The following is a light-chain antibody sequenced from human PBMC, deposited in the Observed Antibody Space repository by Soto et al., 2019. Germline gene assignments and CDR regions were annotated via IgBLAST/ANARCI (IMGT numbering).Light chain of an antibody. CDR2: GVT. CDR1: SGDVGFYDF. Sequence: QSALTQPASMSGSPGQSITISCTGTSGDVGFYDFVSWYQQHPGKVPRLIIYGVTKRPSGVSHRFSGSKSGNTASLTISGLQVEDEADYSCASYTGSSTYVFGGGTMLTVL. CDR3: ASYTGSSTYV. V-gene: IGLV2-14*03. J-gene: IGLJ3*02.